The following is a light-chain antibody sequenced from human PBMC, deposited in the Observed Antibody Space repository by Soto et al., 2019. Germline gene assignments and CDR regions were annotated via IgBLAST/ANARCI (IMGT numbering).Light chain of an antibody. CDR2: GNS. CDR3: QSYDRSLRASV. Sequence: QSVLTQPPSVSGAPGQRVTISCTGSSSNIGAGYYVHWYQQLPGAAPKLLISGNSNRPSGVPDRFSGSTSGTSASLAITGLQPEDEADYHCQSYDRSLRASVFGGGTKLTVL. V-gene: IGLV1-40*01. CDR1: SSNIGAGYY. J-gene: IGLJ2*01.